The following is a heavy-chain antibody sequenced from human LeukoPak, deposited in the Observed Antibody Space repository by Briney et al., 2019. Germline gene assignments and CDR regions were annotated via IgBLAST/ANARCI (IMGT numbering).Heavy chain of an antibody. J-gene: IGHJ4*02. CDR2: MSRGSSYI. D-gene: IGHD4-23*01. V-gene: IGHV3-21*01. Sequence: GGSLRLSCAASGFTFSSYWMSWVRQAPGKGLEWVSSMSRGSSYIYYADSVKGRFTISRDTAKNSLYLQMNSLRAEDTAVYYCARGNYGGNSAFDYWGQGTLVTVSS. CDR1: GFTFSSYW. CDR3: ARGNYGGNSAFDY.